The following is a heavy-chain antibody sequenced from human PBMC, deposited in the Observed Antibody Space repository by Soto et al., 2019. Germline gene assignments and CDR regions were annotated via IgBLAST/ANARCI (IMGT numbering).Heavy chain of an antibody. V-gene: IGHV4-4*02. CDR1: GGSISSSNW. J-gene: IGHJ5*02. D-gene: IGHD5-12*01. Sequence: QVQLQESGPGLVKPSGTLSLTCAVSGGSISSSNWWRWVRQPPGKGLEWIGEIYHSGSTNYNPSLKSRVTISVDKSKNQFALKMSSVTAADTAVYYCARAGTGGYSGYGVARTYWFDPWGQGTLVTVSS. CDR3: ARAGTGGYSGYGVARTYWFDP. CDR2: IYHSGST.